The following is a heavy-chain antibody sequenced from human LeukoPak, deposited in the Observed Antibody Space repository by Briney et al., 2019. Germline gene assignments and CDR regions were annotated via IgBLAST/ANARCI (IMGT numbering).Heavy chain of an antibody. CDR2: ISSSGSTI. J-gene: IGHJ4*02. Sequence: GGSLRLSCAASGFTFSSYSMNWVRQAPGKGLEWVSYISSSGSTIYYADSVKGRFTISRDNAKNSLYLQMNSLRAEDTAVYYCARDLAVAPEDYWGQGTLVTVSS. V-gene: IGHV3-48*04. D-gene: IGHD6-19*01. CDR1: GFTFSSYS. CDR3: ARDLAVAPEDY.